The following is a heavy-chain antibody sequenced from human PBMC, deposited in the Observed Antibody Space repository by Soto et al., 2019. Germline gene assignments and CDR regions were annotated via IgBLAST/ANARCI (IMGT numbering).Heavy chain of an antibody. CDR1: GYTFTSYD. CDR3: ARGHRRRAYYGMDV. V-gene: IGHV1-8*01. CDR2: MNPNSGNT. Sequence: ASVKVSCKASGYTFTSYDINWVRQATGQGLEWVGWMNPNSGNTGYAQKFQGRVTMTRNTSISTAYMELSSLRSEDTAVYYCARGHRRRAYYGMDVWGQGTTVTVSS. J-gene: IGHJ6*02.